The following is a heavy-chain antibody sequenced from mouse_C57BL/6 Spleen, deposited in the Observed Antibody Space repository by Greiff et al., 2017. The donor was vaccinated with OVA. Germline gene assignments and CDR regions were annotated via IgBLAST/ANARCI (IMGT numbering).Heavy chain of an antibody. V-gene: IGHV1-78*01. CDR2: IYPRDGGT. D-gene: IGHD2-2*01. J-gene: IGHJ3*01. CDR1: GYTFTDHT. CDR3: ARRGYGAWFAY. Sequence: VQLQQSDAELVKPGASVKISCKVSGYTFTDHTIHWMKQRPEQGLEWIGYIYPRDGGTRYNEKFKGKATLTADKSSSTAYMQLNSLTSEDAAVYFCARRGYGAWFAYWGQGTLVTVSA.